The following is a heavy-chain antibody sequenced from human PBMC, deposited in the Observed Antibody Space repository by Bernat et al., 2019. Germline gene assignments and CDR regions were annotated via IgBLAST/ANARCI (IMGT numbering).Heavy chain of an antibody. V-gene: IGHV1-46*01. D-gene: IGHD1-1*01. CDR1: GYTFTSYY. CDR2: INPSGGST. J-gene: IGHJ4*02. CDR3: ARGTVGGWLTTYYFDY. Sequence: QVQLVQSGAEVKKPGASVKVSCKASGYTFTSYYMHWVRQAPGQGLEWKGIINPSGGSTSYAQKFQGRVTMTRDTSTSTVYMELSSLRSEDTAVYYCARGTVGGWLTTYYFDYWGQGTLVTVSS.